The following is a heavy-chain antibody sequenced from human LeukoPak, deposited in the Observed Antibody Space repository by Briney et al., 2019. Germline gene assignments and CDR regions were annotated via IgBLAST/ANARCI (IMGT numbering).Heavy chain of an antibody. CDR3: ARRDFWSGYQDY. D-gene: IGHD3-3*01. Sequence: GRSLRLSCAASGFTFSSYAMHWVRQAPGKGLEYVSAISSNGGSTYYANSVKGRFTISRDNSKNTLYLQMGSLGAEDMAVYYCARRDFWSGYQDYWGQGTLVTVSS. V-gene: IGHV3-64*01. J-gene: IGHJ4*02. CDR2: ISSNGGST. CDR1: GFTFSSYA.